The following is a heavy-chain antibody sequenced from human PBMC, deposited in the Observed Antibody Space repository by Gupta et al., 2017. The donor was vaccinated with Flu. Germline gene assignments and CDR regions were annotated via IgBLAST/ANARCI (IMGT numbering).Heavy chain of an antibody. Sequence: QVQLVESGGGVVQPGRSLRLSCAASGFPFSSDAMHWVRQAPGKGLEWVAVISTDERDYYYTDSVKGRFTISRDNSKNTLYLQMNSLRAEDTAVYYCAKDVRRAAAYYFDYWGQGTLITVSS. V-gene: IGHV3-30*18. CDR2: ISTDERDY. CDR3: AKDVRRAAAYYFDY. CDR1: GFPFSSDA. J-gene: IGHJ4*02. D-gene: IGHD6-25*01.